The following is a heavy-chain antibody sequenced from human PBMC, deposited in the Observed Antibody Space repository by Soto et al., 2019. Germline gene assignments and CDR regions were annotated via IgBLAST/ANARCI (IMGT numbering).Heavy chain of an antibody. D-gene: IGHD3-16*01. CDR1: GCSFSSYY. Sequence: PSGTLTLTCTASGCSFSSYYWSWIRQPPGKGLEWIGYIYYSGSTNYNPSLKSRVTISVDTSKNQYSLKLSSVTAADSAVYYCARGTFGGGPVDYWGQGTLVTVSS. CDR3: ARGTFGGGPVDY. V-gene: IGHV4-59*01. CDR2: IYYSGST. J-gene: IGHJ4*02.